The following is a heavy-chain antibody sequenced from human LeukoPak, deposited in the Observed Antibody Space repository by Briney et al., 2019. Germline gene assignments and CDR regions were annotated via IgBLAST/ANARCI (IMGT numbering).Heavy chain of an antibody. Sequence: SQALSLTCAISGDSVSSNSVTWNWIRQSPSRGLEWLGRTYYRSTWYNDYAVSVRGRITVNPDTSKNQFSLHLNSVTPEDTAVYYCAGRLTQYDCFDPWGQGILVTVSS. D-gene: IGHD2-2*01. J-gene: IGHJ5*02. CDR1: GDSVSSNSVT. CDR3: AGRLTQYDCFDP. V-gene: IGHV6-1*01. CDR2: TYYRSTWYN.